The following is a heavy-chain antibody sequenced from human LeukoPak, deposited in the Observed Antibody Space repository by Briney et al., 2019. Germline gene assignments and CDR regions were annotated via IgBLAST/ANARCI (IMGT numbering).Heavy chain of an antibody. J-gene: IGHJ4*02. CDR2: ISGSGGST. V-gene: IGHV3-23*01. CDR3: AKEPGSGWYAPGDY. D-gene: IGHD6-19*01. Sequence: GGSLRLSCAASGFSFSSYAMSWVRQAPGKGLEWVSAISGSGGSTYYADSVKGRFTISRDNSKNTLYLQMNSLRAEDTAVYYCAKEPGSGWYAPGDYWGQGTLVTVSS. CDR1: GFSFSSYA.